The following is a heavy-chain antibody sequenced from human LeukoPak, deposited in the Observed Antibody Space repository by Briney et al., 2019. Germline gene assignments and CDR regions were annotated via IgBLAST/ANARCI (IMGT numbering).Heavy chain of an antibody. CDR2: INHRRNT. CDR1: DGSFTGYQ. Sequence: PSETLSLTCAVYDGSFTGYQYSWIRQSPGKGLEWIGEINHRRNTKYNPSLKNRVTISLDASTHQFSLELSSVTAAHAAVYFCAYSGISDWFDPWGQGTLVTVSS. D-gene: IGHD2/OR15-2a*01. V-gene: IGHV4-34*01. J-gene: IGHJ5*02. CDR3: AYSGISDWFDP.